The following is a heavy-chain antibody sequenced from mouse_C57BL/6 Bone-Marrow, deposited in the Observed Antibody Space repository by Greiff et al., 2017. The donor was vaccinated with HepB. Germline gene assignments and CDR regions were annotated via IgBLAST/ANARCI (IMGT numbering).Heavy chain of an antibody. CDR2: IRNKANGYTT. J-gene: IGHJ3*01. CDR1: GFTFTDYY. V-gene: IGHV7-3*01. Sequence: EVKLVESGGGLVQPGGSLSLSCAASGFTFTDYYMSWVRQPPGKALEWLGFIRNKANGYTTEYSASVKGRFTISRDNSQIILYLQMNALRAEDSAAYYCARYTLYGYFFAYWGQGTLVTVSA. CDR3: ARYTLYGYFFAY. D-gene: IGHD2-2*01.